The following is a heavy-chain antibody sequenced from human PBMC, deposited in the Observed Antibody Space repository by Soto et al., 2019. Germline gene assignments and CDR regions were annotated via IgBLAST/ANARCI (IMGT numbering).Heavy chain of an antibody. D-gene: IGHD5-12*01. CDR2: ISYDGSNK. CDR3: AKALRMGRGGYYYDYYGMDV. Sequence: GGSLRLSCAASGFTFSSYGMHWVRQAPGKGLEWVAVISYDGSNKYYADSVKGRFTISRDNSKNTLYLQMNSLRAEDTAVYYCAKALRMGRGGYYYDYYGMDVWGQGTTVTVSS. J-gene: IGHJ6*02. CDR1: GFTFSSYG. V-gene: IGHV3-30*18.